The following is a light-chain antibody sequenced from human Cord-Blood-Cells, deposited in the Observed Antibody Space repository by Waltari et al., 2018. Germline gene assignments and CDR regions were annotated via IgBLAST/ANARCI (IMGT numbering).Light chain of an antibody. CDR1: SSDVGGYNY. V-gene: IGLV2-14*01. CDR3: SSYTSSSTWV. Sequence: QSALTQPASVSGSPGQSITIAGPGTSSDVGGYNYSSWYQQHPGKAPNLMIYAVSKLPSGVSNRFSGSKSGNTASLTISGLQAEDEADYYCSSYTSSSTWVFGGGTKLTVL. J-gene: IGLJ3*02. CDR2: AVS.